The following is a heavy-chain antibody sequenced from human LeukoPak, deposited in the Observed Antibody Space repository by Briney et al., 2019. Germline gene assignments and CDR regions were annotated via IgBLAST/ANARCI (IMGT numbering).Heavy chain of an antibody. D-gene: IGHD3-22*01. V-gene: IGHV1-18*01. CDR1: GYTFTSYG. CDR3: ARGGSSYYYDSSGYWFRPPTYNWFDP. Sequence: EASVKVSCKASGYTFTSYGISWVRQAPGQGLEWMGWISAYNGNTNYAQKLQGRVTMTTDTSTSTAYMELRSLRSDDTAVYYCARGGSSYYYDSSGYWFRPPTYNWFDPWGQGTLVTVSS. J-gene: IGHJ5*02. CDR2: ISAYNGNT.